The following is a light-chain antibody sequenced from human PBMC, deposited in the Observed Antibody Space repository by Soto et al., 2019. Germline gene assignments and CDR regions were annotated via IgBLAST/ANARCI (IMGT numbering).Light chain of an antibody. J-gene: IGLJ3*02. CDR1: SSDVGGYNY. V-gene: IGLV2-14*01. CDR3: SSYTSSSIWV. Sequence: QSALTQPASVSGSPGQSITISCTGTSSDVGGYNYVSWYQQHPGKAPKLIIYEVTNRPSGVSNRFSGSKSGNTASLTISGLQAEDEADYYCSSYTSSSIWVFGRGTKLTVL. CDR2: EVT.